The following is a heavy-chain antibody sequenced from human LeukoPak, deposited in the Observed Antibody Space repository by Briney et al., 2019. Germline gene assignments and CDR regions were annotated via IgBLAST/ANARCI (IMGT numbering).Heavy chain of an antibody. J-gene: IGHJ6*02. CDR2: VSYDGNSK. CDR3: ARDPGPYCDGGRCYSRGFSFFHDMDV. Sequence: PGGSLRLSCAASGLTFSSHWMHWVRQAPGKGLEWVTIVSYDGNSKYYADSVKGRFTISRDNSDNTLYLQMNSLRVEDTALYYCARDPGPYCDGGRCYSRGFSFFHDMDVWGPGTTVTVSS. D-gene: IGHD2-15*01. V-gene: IGHV3-30-3*01. CDR1: GLTFSSHW.